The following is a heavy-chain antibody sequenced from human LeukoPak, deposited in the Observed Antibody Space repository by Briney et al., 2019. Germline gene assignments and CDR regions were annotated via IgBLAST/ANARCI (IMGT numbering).Heavy chain of an antibody. D-gene: IGHD2-2*01. V-gene: IGHV5-51*01. J-gene: IGHJ5*02. Sequence: GESLKISCKGSGYSFTSYWIGWVRQMPGKGLDWMGIIYPGDSDTRYSPSFQGQVTISADKSISTAYLQWSSLKASDTAMYYCARVDCSSTSCYAHGNWFDPWGQGTLVTVSS. CDR3: ARVDCSSTSCYAHGNWFDP. CDR1: GYSFTSYW. CDR2: IYPGDSDT.